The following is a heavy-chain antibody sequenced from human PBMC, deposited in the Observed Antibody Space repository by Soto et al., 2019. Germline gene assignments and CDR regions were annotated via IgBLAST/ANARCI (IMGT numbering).Heavy chain of an antibody. CDR3: VKVLSAYGRDAFDI. D-gene: IGHD5-12*01. Sequence: VQLVESGGGLIQPGRSLRLSCAASGFTFGVYAMHWVRQAPGRGLEWVSGINWNSDVVVYADSVKGRFTISRDNAKNSLYLQMNSLRAEDTAFYYCVKVLSAYGRDAFDIWGQGTMVTVS. J-gene: IGHJ3*02. CDR1: GFTFGVYA. V-gene: IGHV3-9*01. CDR2: INWNSDVV.